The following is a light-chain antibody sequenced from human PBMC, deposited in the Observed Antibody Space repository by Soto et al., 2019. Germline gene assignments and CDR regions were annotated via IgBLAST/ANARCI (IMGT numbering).Light chain of an antibody. V-gene: IGKV3-15*01. CDR3: QQKNNWPYT. CDR2: RAS. Sequence: EIVMTQSPATLSVSPGERATLSCRASHSVSGGLAWYQQKPGQAPRLLIYRASIRVTGIPARFSGSGSGTEFTLTISSLQSEDFAVYYCQQKNNWPYTFGQGTKLEMK. J-gene: IGKJ2*01. CDR1: HSVSGG.